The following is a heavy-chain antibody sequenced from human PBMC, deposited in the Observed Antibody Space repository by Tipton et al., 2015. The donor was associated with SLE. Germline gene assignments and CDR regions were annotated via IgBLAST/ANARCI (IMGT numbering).Heavy chain of an antibody. D-gene: IGHD6-6*01. Sequence: SLRLSCAASGFTFPTYAMHWVRQSSGKGLEWVATISNDGTYKYHADSVKGRFTISRDNSKNTLYLQMNSLRAEDTAVYFCARDPASTSSGSYFDYWGQGTLVTVSS. CDR1: GFTFPTYA. J-gene: IGHJ4*02. V-gene: IGHV3-30*14. CDR2: ISNDGTYK. CDR3: ARDPASTSSGSYFDY.